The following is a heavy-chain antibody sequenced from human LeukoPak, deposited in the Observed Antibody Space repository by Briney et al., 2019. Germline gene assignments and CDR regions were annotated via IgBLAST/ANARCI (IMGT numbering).Heavy chain of an antibody. D-gene: IGHD3-22*01. V-gene: IGHV4-30-4*01. Sequence: SETLSLTCTVSGGSISSGDYYWSWIRQPPGKGLEWIGYTYYSGSTYYNPSLKNRVSISVDTSKNQFSLNLSSVTAADTAVYYRARPYYYDSRIDPWGQGTLVTVSS. J-gene: IGHJ5*02. CDR1: GGSISSGDYY. CDR3: ARPYYYDSRIDP. CDR2: TYYSGST.